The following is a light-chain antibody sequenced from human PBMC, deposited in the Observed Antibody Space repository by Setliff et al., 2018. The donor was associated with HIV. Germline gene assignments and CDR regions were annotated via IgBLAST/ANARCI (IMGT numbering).Light chain of an antibody. V-gene: IGLV2-11*01. CDR3: CSYAGSRAFDV. CDR2: DVD. Sequence: QSALTQPRSVSGSPGQSVTISCTATSSDVGAFNYVSWYQQHPDEAPKLMIYDVDSRPSGVPDRFSGSRSGYTASLTISGLQADDEADYYCCSYAGSRAFDVFGSGTKVTVL. J-gene: IGLJ1*01. CDR1: SSDVGAFNY.